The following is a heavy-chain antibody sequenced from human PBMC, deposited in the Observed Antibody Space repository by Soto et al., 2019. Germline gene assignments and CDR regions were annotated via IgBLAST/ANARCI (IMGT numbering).Heavy chain of an antibody. Sequence: QVQLVQSGAEVKKPGSSVKVSCKASGGTFSSYAISWVRQAPGQGLEWMGGIIPIFGTANYAPKFQGRVTITADESTSTAYMELSSLRSEDTAVYYCARDHYYDSSGYRRKNWFDPWGQGTLVTVSS. CDR2: IIPIFGTA. D-gene: IGHD3-22*01. J-gene: IGHJ5*02. CDR1: GGTFSSYA. CDR3: ARDHYYDSSGYRRKNWFDP. V-gene: IGHV1-69*01.